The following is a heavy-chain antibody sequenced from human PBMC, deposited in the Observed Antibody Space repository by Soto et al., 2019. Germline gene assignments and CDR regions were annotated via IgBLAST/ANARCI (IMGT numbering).Heavy chain of an antibody. CDR2: IYPGDSDT. CDR1: GYSFTSYW. Sequence: PGESLKISCKGSGYSFTSYWIGWVRQMPGKGLEWMGIIYPGDSDTRYSPSFQGQVTISADKSISTAYLQWSSLKASDTAMYYCARLSRSTTIAARLDYWYFDLWGRGTLVTVSS. J-gene: IGHJ2*01. CDR3: ARLSRSTTIAARLDYWYFDL. V-gene: IGHV5-51*01. D-gene: IGHD6-6*01.